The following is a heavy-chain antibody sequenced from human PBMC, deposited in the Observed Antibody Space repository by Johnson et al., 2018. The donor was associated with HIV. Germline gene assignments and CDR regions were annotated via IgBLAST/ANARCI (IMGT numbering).Heavy chain of an antibody. D-gene: IGHD6-19*01. CDR3: VRGGQWGATDAFDV. V-gene: IGHV3-30*04. Sequence: QVQLVESGGGVVQPGRSLRLSCAASGFTFSSYAMHWVRQAPGKGLEWVAVISYDGSNKYYADSVKGRLTISRDNSKNTLYLQMNSLRPEDTAVYYCVRGGQWGATDAFDVWGQGTMVTVSS. J-gene: IGHJ3*01. CDR1: GFTFSSYA. CDR2: ISYDGSNK.